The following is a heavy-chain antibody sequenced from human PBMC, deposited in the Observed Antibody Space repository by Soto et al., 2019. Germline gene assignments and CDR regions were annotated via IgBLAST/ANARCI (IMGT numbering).Heavy chain of an antibody. CDR1: GYTFTSYG. J-gene: IGHJ4*02. D-gene: IGHD5-18*01. CDR2: ISAYNGNT. V-gene: IGHV1-18*01. CDR3: ARDARSYGFEIYFDY. Sequence: QVQLVQSGAEVKKPGASVKVSCKASGYTFTSYGISWVRQAPGQGLEWMGWISAYNGNTNYAQKLLGRVTMTTDTSTSTAYMELRSLRSDDTAVYYCARDARSYGFEIYFDYWGQGTLVTVSS.